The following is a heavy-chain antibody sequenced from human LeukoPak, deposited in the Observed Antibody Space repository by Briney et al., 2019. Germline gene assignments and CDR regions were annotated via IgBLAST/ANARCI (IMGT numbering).Heavy chain of an antibody. J-gene: IGHJ4*02. CDR1: GYTFTGYY. V-gene: IGHV1-2*02. CDR3: ARVSTPYDSSVDY. CDR2: INPNSGGT. Sequence: ASVKVSCKASGYTFTGYYMHWVRQAPGQGREWMGWINPNSGGTNYAQKFQGRVTMTRDTSISTAYMELSRLRSDDTAVYYCARVSTPYDSSVDYWGQGTLVTVSS. D-gene: IGHD3-22*01.